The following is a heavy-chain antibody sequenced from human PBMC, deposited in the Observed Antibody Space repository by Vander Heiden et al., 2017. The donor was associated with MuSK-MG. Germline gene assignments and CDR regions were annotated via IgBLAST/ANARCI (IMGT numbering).Heavy chain of an antibody. D-gene: IGHD6-13*01. CDR3: ARGDSSSWPPLDY. Sequence: QVQLVQSGAEVKKPGASVKVSCKASGYTLPGYYMHWVRQAPGQGLGGMGWINPNSGGTNYAQKFQGRVTMTRDTSISTAYMELSRLRSDDTAVYYCARGDSSSWPPLDYWGQGTLVTVSS. J-gene: IGHJ4*02. CDR1: GYTLPGYY. V-gene: IGHV1-2*02. CDR2: INPNSGGT.